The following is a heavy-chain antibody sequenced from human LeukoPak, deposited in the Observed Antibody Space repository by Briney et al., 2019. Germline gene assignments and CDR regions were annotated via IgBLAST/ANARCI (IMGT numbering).Heavy chain of an antibody. Sequence: PGGSLRLSCAASGFTFSNYEMNWVRQAPGKGLEWASSIDTTSTYIYYADSLKGRFTISRDNAKNSLYLQMNSLRAEDTAMYYCATLGSSGMVHGNLDFWGQGTLVTVSS. D-gene: IGHD3-10*01. J-gene: IGHJ4*02. CDR1: GFTFSNYE. CDR2: IDTTSTYI. CDR3: ATLGSSGMVHGNLDF. V-gene: IGHV3-21*06.